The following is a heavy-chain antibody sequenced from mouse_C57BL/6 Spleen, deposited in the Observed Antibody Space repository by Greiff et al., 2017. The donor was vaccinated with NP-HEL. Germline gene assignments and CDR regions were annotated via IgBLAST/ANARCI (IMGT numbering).Heavy chain of an antibody. CDR1: GYAFTNYL. D-gene: IGHD3-3*01. CDR2: INPGSGGT. J-gene: IGHJ2*01. Sequence: VQLQQSGAELVRPGTSVKVSCKASGYAFTNYLIEWVKQRPGQGLEWIGVINPGSGGTNYNEKFKGKATLTADKSSSPAYMQLSSLTSEASAIYFCARGTQLTLYYFGYWGQGATLTVST. CDR3: ARGTQLTLYYFGY. V-gene: IGHV1-54*01.